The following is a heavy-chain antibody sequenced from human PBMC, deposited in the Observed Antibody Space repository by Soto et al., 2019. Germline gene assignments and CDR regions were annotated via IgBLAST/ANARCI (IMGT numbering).Heavy chain of an antibody. CDR2: ISWNSGSI. CDR3: ARDPAYCSSTSCPFDDMEV. J-gene: IGHJ6*02. D-gene: IGHD2-2*01. CDR1: GFTFDDYA. V-gene: IGHV3-9*01. Sequence: GGSLRLSCAASGFTFDDYAMHWVRQAPGKGLEWVSCISWNSGSIGYADSVKGRFTISRDNAKNSLYLQMYSLRAEDTALYYSARDPAYCSSTSCPFDDMEVWGQGTTVTVSS.